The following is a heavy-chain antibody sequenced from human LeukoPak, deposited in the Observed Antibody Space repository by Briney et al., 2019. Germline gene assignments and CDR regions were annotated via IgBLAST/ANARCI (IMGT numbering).Heavy chain of an antibody. D-gene: IGHD6-13*01. CDR1: GGSISSSNYY. V-gene: IGHV4-39*07. J-gene: IGHJ4*02. CDR3: ARDSEQQLGRAFDY. CDR2: IYYSGST. Sequence: PSETLSLTCTVSGGSISSSNYYWGWIRQPPGKGLEWIGSIYYSGSTYYNPSLKSRVTISVDTSKRQFSLKLNSVTAADTAVYYCARDSEQQLGRAFDYWGQGTLVTVSS.